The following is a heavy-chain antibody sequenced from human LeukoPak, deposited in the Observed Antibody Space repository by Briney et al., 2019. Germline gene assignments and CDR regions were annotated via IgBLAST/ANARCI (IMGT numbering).Heavy chain of an antibody. CDR3: ATDRGNWGSSSRRYFDY. J-gene: IGHJ4*02. CDR1: GYTLTELS. V-gene: IGHV1-24*01. D-gene: IGHD6-13*01. Sequence: GASVKVSCKVPGYTLTELSMHWVRQAPGKGLEWMGGFDPEDGETIYAQKFQGRVTMTEDTSTDTAYMELSSLRSEDTAVYYCATDRGNWGSSSRRYFDYWGQGTLVTVSS. CDR2: FDPEDGET.